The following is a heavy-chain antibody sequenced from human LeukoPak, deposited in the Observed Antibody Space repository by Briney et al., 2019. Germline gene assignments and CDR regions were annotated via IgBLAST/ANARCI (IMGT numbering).Heavy chain of an antibody. CDR3: ARSPHGTFYYYGMDV. J-gene: IGHJ6*02. V-gene: IGHV4-39*01. Sequence: SETLSLTCTVSGGXISSSGYYWGWIRQPPGKGLEWLGSIYYSGSTYYNPSLKSRVTISVDTSKNQFSLKLSSVTAADTAVYYCARSPHGTFYYYGMDVWGQGTTVTVSS. CDR2: IYYSGST. D-gene: IGHD2/OR15-2a*01. CDR1: GGXISSSGYY.